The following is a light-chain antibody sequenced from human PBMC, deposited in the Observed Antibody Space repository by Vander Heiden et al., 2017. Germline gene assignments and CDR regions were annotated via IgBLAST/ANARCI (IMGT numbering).Light chain of an antibody. J-gene: IGLJ1*01. CDR1: SSNIGSNS. V-gene: IGLV1-44*01. CDR2: IDN. CDR3: EAWDDNMNGLYV. Sequence: QSVLTHPPSASRTPGQRATISCSGTSSNIGSNSISCYRRLPGTAPKLLIYIDNQRTSGVPDRFSGSKSGTSASLAISGLQSEDEAEYFCEAWDDNMNGLYVFGTGTKVTVL.